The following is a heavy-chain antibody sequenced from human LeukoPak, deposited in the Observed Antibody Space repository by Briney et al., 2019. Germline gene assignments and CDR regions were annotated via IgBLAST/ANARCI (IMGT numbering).Heavy chain of an antibody. CDR2: IGGSGGST. CDR3: AKQSGGLGTYYYY. D-gene: IGHD3-10*01. CDR1: GFTFSSYA. V-gene: IGHV3-23*01. J-gene: IGHJ4*02. Sequence: PGGSLRLSCAASGFTFSSYAMTWVRQAPGKGLEWVSAIGGSGGSTYYADSVKGRFTISRDNSKNTLYLQMNSLRAEDTAVYYCAKQSGGLGTYYYYWGQGTLVTVSS.